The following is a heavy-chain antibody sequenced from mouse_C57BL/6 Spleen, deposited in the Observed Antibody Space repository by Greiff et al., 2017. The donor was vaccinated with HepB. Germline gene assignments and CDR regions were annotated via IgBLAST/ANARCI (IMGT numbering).Heavy chain of an antibody. Sequence: QVQLQQSGAELVKPGASVKISCKASGYAFSSYWMNWVKQRPGKGLEWIGQIYPGDGDTNYNGKFKGKATLTADKSSSTAYMQLSSLTSGDSAVYFCARLGGLLLSFDYWGQGTTLTVSS. J-gene: IGHJ2*01. CDR3: ARLGGLLLSFDY. CDR1: GYAFSSYW. CDR2: IYPGDGDT. D-gene: IGHD2-3*01. V-gene: IGHV1-80*01.